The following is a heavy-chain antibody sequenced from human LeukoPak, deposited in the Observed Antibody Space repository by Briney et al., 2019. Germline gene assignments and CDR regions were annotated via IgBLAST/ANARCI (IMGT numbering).Heavy chain of an antibody. CDR2: ICYSGST. V-gene: IGHV4-59*01. CDR1: GGSISSYY. CDR3: ARVDGDYTGYFQH. J-gene: IGHJ1*01. Sequence: SETLSLTCTVSGGSISSYYWRWIRQPPGKGLEWIGYICYSGSTNYNPSLKSRVTLSVETSKNQFSLKLSSVTAADTAVYYCARVDGDYTGYFQHGAQGTLVTVSS. D-gene: IGHD4-17*01.